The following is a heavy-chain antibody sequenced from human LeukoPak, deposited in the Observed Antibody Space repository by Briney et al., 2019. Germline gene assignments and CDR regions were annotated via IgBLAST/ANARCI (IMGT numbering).Heavy chain of an antibody. CDR1: GYTFTSYD. D-gene: IGHD2-15*01. Sequence: ASVKVSCKASGYTFTSYDINWVRQATGQGLEWMGWMNPNSGNTGYAQKFQGRVTMTRNTSIGTAYMELTSLRSEDTAVYYCARVAVDCSSGTCYSEWFDPWGQGTLVTVSS. CDR3: ARVAVDCSSGTCYSEWFDP. V-gene: IGHV1-8*01. CDR2: MNPNSGNT. J-gene: IGHJ5*02.